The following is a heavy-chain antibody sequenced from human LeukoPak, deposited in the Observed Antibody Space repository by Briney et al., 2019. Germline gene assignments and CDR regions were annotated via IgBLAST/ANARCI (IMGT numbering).Heavy chain of an antibody. V-gene: IGHV4-30-2*01. D-gene: IGHD5-18*01. Sequence: TLSLTCTVSGGSISSGGYYWSWIRQPPGKGLEWIGYIYHSGSTYYNPSLKSRVTISVDRSKNQFSLKLSSVTAADTAVYYCARGSGGYSYGYGAFDIWGQGTMVTVSS. CDR3: ARGSGGYSYGYGAFDI. CDR2: IYHSGST. CDR1: GGSISSGGYY. J-gene: IGHJ3*02.